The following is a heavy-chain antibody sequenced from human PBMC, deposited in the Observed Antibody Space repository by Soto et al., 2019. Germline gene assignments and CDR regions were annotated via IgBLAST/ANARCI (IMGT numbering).Heavy chain of an antibody. Sequence: SETLSLTCTVSGASMSSGGYYWTWIRQSPGKGLEWIGYIYYSGSTYYNPSLESRVAISLDTSRSQFSLTLHSVTAADTAIYYCARDRNNNFFDPWGQGTLVTVSS. D-gene: IGHD4-4*01. J-gene: IGHJ5*02. CDR1: GASMSSGGYY. CDR3: ARDRNNNFFDP. CDR2: IYYSGST. V-gene: IGHV4-31*03.